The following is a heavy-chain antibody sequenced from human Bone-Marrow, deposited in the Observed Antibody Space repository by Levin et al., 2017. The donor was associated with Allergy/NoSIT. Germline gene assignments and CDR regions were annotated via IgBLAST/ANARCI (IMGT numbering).Heavy chain of an antibody. V-gene: IGHV3-21*01. CDR1: GFTFSSYS. CDR2: ISSSSSYI. CDR3: ARVSPYYYGMDV. J-gene: IGHJ6*02. Sequence: LSLTCAASGFTFSSYSMNWVRQAPGKGLEWVSSISSSSSYIYYADSVKGRFTISRDNAKNSLYLQMNSLRAEDTAVYYCARVSPYYYGMDVWGQGTTVTVSS. D-gene: IGHD2-21*01.